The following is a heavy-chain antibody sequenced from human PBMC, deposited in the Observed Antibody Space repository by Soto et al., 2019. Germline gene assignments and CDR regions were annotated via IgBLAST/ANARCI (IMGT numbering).Heavy chain of an antibody. D-gene: IGHD3-3*01. Sequence: GGSLRLSCAASGFTVSSNYMSWVRQAPGKGLEWVSVIYSGGSTYYADSVKGRFTISRDNSKNTLYLQMNSLRAEDTAVYYCARDLSEGFSDVWGQGTTVTVSS. V-gene: IGHV3-53*01. CDR1: GFTVSSNY. J-gene: IGHJ6*02. CDR2: IYSGGST. CDR3: ARDLSEGFSDV.